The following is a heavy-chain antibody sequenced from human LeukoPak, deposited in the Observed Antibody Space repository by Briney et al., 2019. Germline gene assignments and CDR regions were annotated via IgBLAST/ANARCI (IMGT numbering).Heavy chain of an antibody. V-gene: IGHV1-18*01. CDR3: ARDSGWQIDY. J-gene: IGHJ4*02. CDR1: GYTFTNPG. Sequence: ASVKVSCKASGYTFTNPGINWVRQTPGQGLGWMGYINTHNGDTKYAQNLQGRVTVTADTSTSTAYMELRGLRSDDTAMYYCARDSGWQIDYWGQGTLVTVSS. CDR2: INTHNGDT. D-gene: IGHD6-19*01.